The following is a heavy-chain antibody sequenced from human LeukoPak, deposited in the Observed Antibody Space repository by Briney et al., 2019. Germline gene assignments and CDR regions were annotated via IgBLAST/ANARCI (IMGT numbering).Heavy chain of an antibody. Sequence: GGSLRLSCTASGFTFSSYGMHWVRQAPGKGLEWVAVIWYDGSNKYYADSVKGRFTISRDNSKNTLYLQMNSLRAEDTAVYYCARERRIAAAGNGIDYWGQGTLVTVSS. D-gene: IGHD6-13*01. J-gene: IGHJ4*02. CDR3: ARERRIAAAGNGIDY. CDR1: GFTFSSYG. V-gene: IGHV3-33*01. CDR2: IWYDGSNK.